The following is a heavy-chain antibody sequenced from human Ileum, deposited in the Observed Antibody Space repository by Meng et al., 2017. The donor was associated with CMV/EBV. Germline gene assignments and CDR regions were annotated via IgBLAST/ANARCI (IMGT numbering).Heavy chain of an antibody. Sequence: QGQLQESGPGLVNTSETLSLTCHVSGGSISNYYWSWIRQPAGKGLEWIAHIYTSGTTNYNPSLKSRVTMSVDTSRNQFSLKLTSVTAADTAVYYCARNYGSGNWNFFHYWGQGTLVTASS. D-gene: IGHD3-10*01. CDR2: IYTSGTT. V-gene: IGHV4-4*07. J-gene: IGHJ4*02. CDR1: GGSISNYY. CDR3: ARNYGSGNWNFFHY.